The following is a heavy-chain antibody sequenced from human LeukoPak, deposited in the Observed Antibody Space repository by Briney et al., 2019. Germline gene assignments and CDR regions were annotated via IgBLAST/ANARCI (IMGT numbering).Heavy chain of an antibody. CDR1: GGSISSGNYW. J-gene: IGHJ5*02. CDR3: ARGQGYCSSTSCLNWSDP. D-gene: IGHD2-2*01. CDR2: VYNSGST. Sequence: SETLSLTCTVSGGSISSGNYWWSWIRQHPEKGLEWIGSVYNSGSTSYTSSLKSRATISVDTSKNQFSLKLSSVTAADTAVYYCARGQGYCSSTSCLNWSDPWGQGTLVTVSS. V-gene: IGHV4-31*03.